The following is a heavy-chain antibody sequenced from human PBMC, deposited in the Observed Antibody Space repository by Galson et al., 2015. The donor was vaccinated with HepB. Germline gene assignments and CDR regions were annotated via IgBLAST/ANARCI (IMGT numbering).Heavy chain of an antibody. CDR3: ATHILGYCSSTSCYSETGYYHYGMDV. D-gene: IGHD2-2*01. CDR1: GYSFTSYW. CDR2: IDPSDSYT. J-gene: IGHJ6*02. V-gene: IGHV5-10-1*01. Sequence: QSGAEVKKPGESLRISCYRSGYSFTSYWISWVRQMPGKGLEWMGRIDPSDSYTNYSPTFRGHVTISADKSISTAYLQWSSLKASDTAMYYCATHILGYCSSTSCYSETGYYHYGMDVWGQGTTVTVSS.